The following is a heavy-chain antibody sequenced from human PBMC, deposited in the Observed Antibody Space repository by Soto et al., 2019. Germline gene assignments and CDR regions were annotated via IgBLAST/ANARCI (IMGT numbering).Heavy chain of an antibody. V-gene: IGHV4-4*02. J-gene: IGHJ4*02. Sequence: QVHLQESGPGLVKPSGTLSLTCVVSGGSVSAEYWWSWVRQPPGKGLEWIGEIYHGGSTNYNPSLKSRVTISMDKSDNQFSLKLNSVTAADTGVYYCARNHFDYWGQGAQVTVSS. CDR2: IYHGGST. CDR3: ARNHFDY. CDR1: GGSVSAEYW.